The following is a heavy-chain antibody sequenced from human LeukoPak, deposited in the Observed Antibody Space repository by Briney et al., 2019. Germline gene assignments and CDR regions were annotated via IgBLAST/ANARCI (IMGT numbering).Heavy chain of an antibody. CDR1: GGTFSSYA. V-gene: IGHV1-69*01. CDR3: AREDGHCSSTSCLYYFDY. D-gene: IGHD2-2*03. J-gene: IGHJ4*02. Sequence: ASVKVSCKASGGTFSSYAISWARQAPGQGLEWMGGIIPIFGTANYAQKFQGRVTITADESTSTAYMELSSLRSEDTAVYYCAREDGHCSSTSCLYYFDYWGQGTLVTVSS. CDR2: IIPIFGTA.